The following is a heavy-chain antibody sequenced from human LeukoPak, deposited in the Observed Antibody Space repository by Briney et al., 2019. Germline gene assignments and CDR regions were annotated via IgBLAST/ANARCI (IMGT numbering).Heavy chain of an antibody. CDR1: GYTFTSYG. V-gene: IGHV1-3*01. J-gene: IGHJ4*02. CDR2: INAGNGNT. D-gene: IGHD1-26*01. CDR3: ARSPSGSFDYFDY. Sequence: GASVKVSCKASGYTFTSYGISWVRQAPGQGLEWMGWINAGNGNTKYSQKFQGRVTITRDTSASTAYMELSSLRSEDTAVYYCARSPSGSFDYFDYWGQGTLVTVSS.